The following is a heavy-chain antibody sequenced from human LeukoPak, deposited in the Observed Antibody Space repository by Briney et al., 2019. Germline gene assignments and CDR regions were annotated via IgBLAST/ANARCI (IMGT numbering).Heavy chain of an antibody. CDR2: IATDGTI. V-gene: IGHV3-48*03. CDR1: GFILSTSE. CDR3: ARDLDSGSYYDWFDP. Sequence: GGSLRLSCVASGFILSTSEMNWVRQAPGKGLEWVSFIATDGTIYYADSVKGRFTLSRDNAKNSLYLQMNSLRAEDTAVYYCARDLDSGSYYDWFDPWGQGTLVTVSS. J-gene: IGHJ5*02. D-gene: IGHD1-26*01.